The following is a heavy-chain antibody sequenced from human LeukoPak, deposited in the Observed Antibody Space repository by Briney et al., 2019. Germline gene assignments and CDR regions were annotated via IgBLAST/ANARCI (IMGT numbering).Heavy chain of an antibody. CDR2: ISWDGGST. CDR3: AKGLDIVATITPFDY. CDR1: GFTFEDYA. Sequence: GGSLRLSCAASGFTFEDYAMHWVRQAPGKGLEWVSLISWDGGSTYYADSVKGRFTISRDNSKNSLYLQMNSLRAEDTALYYCAKGLDIVATITPFDYWGQGTLVTVSS. J-gene: IGHJ4*02. V-gene: IGHV3-43D*03. D-gene: IGHD5-12*01.